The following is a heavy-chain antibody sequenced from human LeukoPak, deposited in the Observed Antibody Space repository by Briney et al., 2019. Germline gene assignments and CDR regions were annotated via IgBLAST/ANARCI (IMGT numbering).Heavy chain of an antibody. D-gene: IGHD3-22*01. CDR2: IYQSGGT. CDR1: GDSISGGDYS. J-gene: IGHJ5*02. Sequence: EASQTLSLTCTVSGDSISGGDYSWSWIRQPPGGGLEWIGHIYQSGGTYYSPSLKSRVTISVDWSKNQFSLSLNSVTAADTAVYYCARYHSSGFPKWSDPWGQGILVTVSS. V-gene: IGHV4-30-2*01. CDR3: ARYHSSGFPKWSDP.